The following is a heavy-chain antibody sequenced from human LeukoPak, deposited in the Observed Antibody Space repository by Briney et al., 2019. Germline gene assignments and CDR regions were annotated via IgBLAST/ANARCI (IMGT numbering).Heavy chain of an antibody. V-gene: IGHV3-23*01. CDR3: AKTLVGATSGPDYYFVA. CDR2: ISGSGNST. D-gene: IGHD1-26*01. J-gene: IGHJ4*02. Sequence: PGRSLRLSCAASGFTFTRYAMTWVRQAPGKGLEWVSAISGSGNSTFYPDSVKGRFSISRDNSKNTLYLQISTLRAEDTAVYYCAKTLVGATSGPDYYFVAWGQGTMVTVSS. CDR1: GFTFTRYA.